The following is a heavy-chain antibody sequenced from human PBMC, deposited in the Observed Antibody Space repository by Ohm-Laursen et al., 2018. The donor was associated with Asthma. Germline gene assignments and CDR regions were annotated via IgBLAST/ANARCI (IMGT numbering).Heavy chain of an antibody. J-gene: IGHJ3*01. V-gene: IGHV3-53*01. D-gene: IGHD3-10*01. CDR1: GFSVSRHF. Sequence: SLRLSCAASGFSVSRHFMNWIRQGPEKGLEWVSDIYPGGATFYADSVNGRFTISRDDSKNTLNLQMSSLRGDDTAVYYCARGQGSGDISGSDPFDLWGQGTTVIVSS. CDR2: IYPGGAT. CDR3: ARGQGSGDISGSDPFDL.